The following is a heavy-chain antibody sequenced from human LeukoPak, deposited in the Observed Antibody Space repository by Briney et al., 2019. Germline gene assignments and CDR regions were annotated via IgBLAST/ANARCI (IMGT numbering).Heavy chain of an antibody. J-gene: IGHJ3*02. CDR2: ISSTSTYI. V-gene: IGHV3-21*01. D-gene: IGHD3-10*01. Sequence: TGGSLRLSCTASGFTFSSYSMNWVRQAPGKGLEWVSLISSTSTYIYYADSVKVRFTISRDNAKNSLYLQMNSLRAEDTSVYYCARDRGASGRAFDIWGQGTMVTVSS. CDR3: ARDRGASGRAFDI. CDR1: GFTFSSYS.